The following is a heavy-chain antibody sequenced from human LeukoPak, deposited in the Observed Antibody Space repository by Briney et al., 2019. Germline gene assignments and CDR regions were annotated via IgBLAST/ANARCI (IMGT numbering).Heavy chain of an antibody. V-gene: IGHV3-21*01. CDR2: ISSSSSYI. CDR3: ARLRLGELLYDY. J-gene: IGHJ4*02. CDR1: GFTFSSYS. D-gene: IGHD3-16*01. Sequence: GGSLRLSCAASGFTFSSYSMKWVRQAPGKGLEWVSSISSSSSYIYYADSVKGRFTISRDNAKNSLYLQMNSLRAEDTAVYYCARLRLGELLYDYWGQGTLVTVSS.